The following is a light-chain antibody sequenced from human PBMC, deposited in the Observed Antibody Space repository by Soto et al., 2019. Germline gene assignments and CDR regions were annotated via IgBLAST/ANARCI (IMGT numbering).Light chain of an antibody. CDR3: QQYGSPPRT. CDR2: DAS. Sequence: EIVLTQSPGTLSLSPGERATLSCRASQTVSSNSLAWYLQKPGQAPRLLIYDASRRATGIPDRFSGSGSGTDFTLTISSLEHEDFEVYYCQQYGSPPRTLGQGTKVDIK. CDR1: QTVSSNS. V-gene: IGKV3-20*01. J-gene: IGKJ1*01.